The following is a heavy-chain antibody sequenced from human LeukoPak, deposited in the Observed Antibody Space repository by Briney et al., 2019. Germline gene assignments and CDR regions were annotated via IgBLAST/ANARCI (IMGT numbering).Heavy chain of an antibody. J-gene: IGHJ4*02. Sequence: SVKVTCKASGGTFSSYTISWVRQAPGQGLEWMGRIIPILGIANYAQKFQGRVTITADKSTSTAYMELSSLRSEDTAVYYCASTYYYDSSGYPIDYWGQGTLVTVSS. V-gene: IGHV1-69*02. CDR3: ASTYYYDSSGYPIDY. D-gene: IGHD3-22*01. CDR2: IIPILGIA. CDR1: GGTFSSYT.